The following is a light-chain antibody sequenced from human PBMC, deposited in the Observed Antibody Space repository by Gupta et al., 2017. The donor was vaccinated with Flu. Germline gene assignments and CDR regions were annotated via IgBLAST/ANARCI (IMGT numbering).Light chain of an antibody. V-gene: IGKV4-1*01. CDR2: WAS. J-gene: IGKJ2*01. CDR3: QQDYNSWT. Sequence: DIVMTQSPDSLAVSLGERATINCKPSQSVLYSSNNKNYLAWFQQKPGQPPKLLIYWASIRESGVPDRFSGSGSGTDFTLTSSSLLAEDVAVYYWQQDYNSWTFGQGTKLEIK. CDR1: QSVLYSSNNKNY.